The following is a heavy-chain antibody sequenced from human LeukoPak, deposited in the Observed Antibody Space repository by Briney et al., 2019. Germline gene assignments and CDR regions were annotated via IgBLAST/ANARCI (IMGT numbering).Heavy chain of an antibody. J-gene: IGHJ4*02. D-gene: IGHD6-19*01. V-gene: IGHV3-21*01. CDR3: ARVVSSSGFSFSVTDY. Sequence: GGSLRLSCAASGFTFSSYSMNWVRQAPGKGLEWVSSISSSSSYIYYADSVKGRSTISRDNAKNSLYLQMNSLSAEDTAVYYCARVVSSSGFSFSVTDYWGQGTLVTVSS. CDR1: GFTFSSYS. CDR2: ISSSSSYI.